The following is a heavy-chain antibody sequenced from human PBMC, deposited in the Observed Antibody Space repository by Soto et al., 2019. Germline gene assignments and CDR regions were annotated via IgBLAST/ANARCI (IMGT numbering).Heavy chain of an antibody. Sequence: RASVKVSCKVSGYTLTELSMHWVRQAPGKGLEWMGGFDPEDGETIYAQKFQGRVTVTEDTSTDTAYMELSSLRSEDTAVYYCATAHYSIAAAGGFDYWGQGTLVTVSS. J-gene: IGHJ4*02. CDR2: FDPEDGET. CDR3: ATAHYSIAAAGGFDY. CDR1: GYTLTELS. D-gene: IGHD6-13*01. V-gene: IGHV1-24*01.